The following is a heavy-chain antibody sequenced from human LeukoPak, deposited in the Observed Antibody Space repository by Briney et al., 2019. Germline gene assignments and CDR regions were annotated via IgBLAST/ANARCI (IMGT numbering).Heavy chain of an antibody. J-gene: IGHJ4*02. V-gene: IGHV3-21*01. CDR1: GFTFTSYP. D-gene: IGHD3-22*01. CDR3: ARDSYDSSGYYSHFDY. Sequence: GGSLRLSCAASGFTFTSYPMSWVRQAPGKGLEWVSSISSSSSYIYYADSVKGRFTISRDNAKNSLYLQMNSLRAEDTAVYYCARDSYDSSGYYSHFDYWGQGTLVTVSS. CDR2: ISSSSSYI.